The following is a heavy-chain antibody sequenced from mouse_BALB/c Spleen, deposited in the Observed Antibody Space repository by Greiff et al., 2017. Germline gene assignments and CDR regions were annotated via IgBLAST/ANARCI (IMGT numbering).Heavy chain of an antibody. Sequence: EVQRVESGGGLVQPGGSRKLSCAASGFTFSSFGMHWVRQAPEKGLEWVAYISSGSSTIYYADTVKGRFTISRDNPKNTLFLQMTSLRSEDTAMYYCARRTTATNYYAMDYWGQGTSVTVSS. J-gene: IGHJ4*01. D-gene: IGHD1-2*01. CDR2: ISSGSSTI. CDR1: GFTFSSFG. CDR3: ARRTTATNYYAMDY. V-gene: IGHV5-17*02.